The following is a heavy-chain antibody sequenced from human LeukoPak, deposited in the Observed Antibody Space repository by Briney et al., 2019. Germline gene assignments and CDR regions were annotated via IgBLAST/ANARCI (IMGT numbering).Heavy chain of an antibody. J-gene: IGHJ4*02. CDR2: IKQDGSEK. Sequence: GGSLRPSCAASGFTFSSYWMSWVRQAPGKGLEWVANIKQDGSEKYYVDSVKGRFTISRDNAKNSLYLQMNSLRAEDTAVYYCARGRYQLWGPFDYWGQGTLVTVSS. D-gene: IGHD2-21*01. CDR1: GFTFSSYW. CDR3: ARGRYQLWGPFDY. V-gene: IGHV3-7*01.